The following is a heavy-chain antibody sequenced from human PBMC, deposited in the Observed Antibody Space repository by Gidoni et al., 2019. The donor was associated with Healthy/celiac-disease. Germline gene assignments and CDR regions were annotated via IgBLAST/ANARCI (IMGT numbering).Heavy chain of an antibody. CDR3: AKWRQQLVQKPGGGFDY. CDR2: ISGSGGST. V-gene: IGHV3-23*01. CDR1: GFTFSSYA. D-gene: IGHD6-13*01. Sequence: EVQLLESGGGLVQPGGSLRLSCAASGFTFSSYAMSWVRQAPGKGLEWVSAISGSGGSTYYADSVKGRFTISRDNSKNTLYLQMNSLRAEDTAVYYCAKWRQQLVQKPGGGFDYWGQGTLVTVSS. J-gene: IGHJ4*02.